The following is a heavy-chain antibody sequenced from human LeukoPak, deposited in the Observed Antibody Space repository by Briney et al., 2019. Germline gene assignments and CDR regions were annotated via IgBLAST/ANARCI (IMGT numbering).Heavy chain of an antibody. Sequence: GASVKVSCKDSGYTFTGYYMHWVRLAPGQGLEWMGWINPNSGGTNYAQKFQGRVTMTRDTSISTAYMELSRLRSDDTAVYYCARGRYFDWLLSDYFDYWGQGTLVTVSS. CDR2: INPNSGGT. CDR1: GYTFTGYY. V-gene: IGHV1-2*02. J-gene: IGHJ4*02. D-gene: IGHD3-9*01. CDR3: ARGRYFDWLLSDYFDY.